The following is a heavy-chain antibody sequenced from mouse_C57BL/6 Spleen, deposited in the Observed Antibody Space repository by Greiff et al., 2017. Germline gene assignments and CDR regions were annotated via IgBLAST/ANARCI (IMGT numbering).Heavy chain of an antibody. D-gene: IGHD1-1*01. Sequence: QVQLQQSGPGLVQPSQSLSITCTVSGFSLTSYGVHWVRQSPGKGLEWLGVIWSGGSTDYNAAFISRLSISKDTSKSQFFFKMNILLADDTAIYYCARNYYGSRFYAIDYWGQGTSVTVSS. J-gene: IGHJ4*01. CDR2: IWSGGST. CDR3: ARNYYGSRFYAIDY. V-gene: IGHV2-2*01. CDR1: GFSLTSYG.